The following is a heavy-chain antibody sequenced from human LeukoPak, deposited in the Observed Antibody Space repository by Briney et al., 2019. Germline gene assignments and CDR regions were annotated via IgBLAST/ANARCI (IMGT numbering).Heavy chain of an antibody. CDR2: IIPIFGTA. CDR1: GGTFSSYA. V-gene: IGHV1-69*05. CDR3: ASNEDRSSTSCYINYYYMDV. D-gene: IGHD2-2*02. J-gene: IGHJ6*03. Sequence: SVKVSCKASGGTFSSYAISWVRQAPGQGLEWMGGIIPIFGTANYAQKFQGRVTITTDESTSTAYMELSSLRSEDTAVYYCASNEDRSSTSCYINYYYMDVWGKGTTVTVSS.